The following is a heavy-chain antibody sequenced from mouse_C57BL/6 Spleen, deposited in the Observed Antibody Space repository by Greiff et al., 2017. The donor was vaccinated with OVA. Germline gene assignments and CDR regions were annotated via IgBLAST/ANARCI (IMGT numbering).Heavy chain of an antibody. D-gene: IGHD1-1*01. CDR2: IYPGSGST. Sequence: QVQLQQPGAELVKPGASVKMSCKASGYTFTSYWITWVKQRPGQGLEWIGDIYPGSGSTNYNEKFKSKATLTVDTSSSTAYMQLRSRTSEDSAVYYCSREKYYGSSRWYFDVWGTGTTVTVSS. V-gene: IGHV1-55*01. J-gene: IGHJ1*03. CDR3: SREKYYGSSRWYFDV. CDR1: GYTFTSYW.